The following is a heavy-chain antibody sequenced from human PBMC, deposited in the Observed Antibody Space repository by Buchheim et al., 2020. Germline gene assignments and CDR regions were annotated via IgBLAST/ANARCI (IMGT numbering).Heavy chain of an antibody. V-gene: IGHV5-10-1*03. CDR3: ARHGYNGFDS. J-gene: IGHJ4*02. CDR2: IDPSKSYT. D-gene: IGHD5-24*01. Sequence: EVQLVQSGAEVKKPGESLRISWKSPGYSFTSYWITWVRQMPGKGLEWMGKIDPSKSYTKYWPSFQGHVSISVETSSHHPYLQWSSLKASDTAMYFCARHGYNGFDSWGQGTL. CDR1: GYSFTSYW.